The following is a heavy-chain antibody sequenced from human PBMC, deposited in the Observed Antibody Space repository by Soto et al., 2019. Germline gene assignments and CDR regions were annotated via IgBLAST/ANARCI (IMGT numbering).Heavy chain of an antibody. J-gene: IGHJ5*02. CDR3: VRGRGYSYQNYFDL. CDR2: MNPGDGST. D-gene: IGHD5-18*01. Sequence: ASVKVSCKASGYTLTAYYIHWVRQAPGQGREWRGIMNPGDGSTRYAQMFQGRVTMIRDTCTSTIYMELNSLRSEDSAVYYCVRGRGYSYQNYFDLWGQGIRVTVSS. V-gene: IGHV1-46*01. CDR1: GYTLTAYY.